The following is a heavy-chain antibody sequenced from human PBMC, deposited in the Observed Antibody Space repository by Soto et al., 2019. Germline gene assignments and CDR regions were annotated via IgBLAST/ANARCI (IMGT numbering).Heavy chain of an antibody. Sequence: EVQLVESGGGLVQPGGSLRLSCGASGFTFSSYWMNWVRQAPGKGLEWVANIKQDGSETSYVDSVKGRFTISRDNAKNSLYLQMNSLRADDTAVYYCARVDDSAWYTRDYWGQGTLVTVSS. J-gene: IGHJ4*02. CDR2: IKQDGSET. CDR3: ARVDDSAWYTRDY. D-gene: IGHD6-19*01. V-gene: IGHV3-7*01. CDR1: GFTFSSYW.